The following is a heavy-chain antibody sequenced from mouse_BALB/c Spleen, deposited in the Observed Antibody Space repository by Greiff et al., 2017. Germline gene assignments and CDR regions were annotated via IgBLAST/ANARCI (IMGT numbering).Heavy chain of an antibody. V-gene: IGHV10-1*02. CDR1: GFTFNTYA. CDR2: IRSKSNNYAT. Sequence: EVKLMESGGGLVQPKGSLKLSCAASGFTFNTYAMNWVRQAPGKGLEWVARIRSKSNNYATYYADSVKDRFTISRDDSQSMLYLQMNNLKTEDTAMYYCVRHGRLGYYAMDYWGQGTSVTVSS. D-gene: IGHD2-4*01. CDR3: VRHGRLGYYAMDY. J-gene: IGHJ4*01.